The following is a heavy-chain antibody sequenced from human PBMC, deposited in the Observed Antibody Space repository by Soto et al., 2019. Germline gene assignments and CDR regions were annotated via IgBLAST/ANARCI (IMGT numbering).Heavy chain of an antibody. CDR3: ASVWGGAFDF. V-gene: IGHV4-59*01. J-gene: IGHJ3*01. D-gene: IGHD3-16*01. CDR1: GGSISSYY. CDR2: IDYSGST. Sequence: QVQLQESGPGLVKPSETLSLTCTVSGGSISSYYWSWIRQPPGKGLEWIGYIDYSGSTNCNPSLXVXGXSXXDKAKNQFALKLSSVTAADTAVYYCASVWGGAFDFWGRGTMVTVSS.